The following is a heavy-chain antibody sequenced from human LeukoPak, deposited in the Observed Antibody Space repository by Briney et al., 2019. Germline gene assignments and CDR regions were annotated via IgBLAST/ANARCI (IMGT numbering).Heavy chain of an antibody. CDR1: GFTFSSFA. V-gene: IGHV3-23*01. J-gene: IGHJ4*02. CDR2: ISDSGGYT. D-gene: IGHD2-2*01. CDR3: ARHPEPGYCSSTSCHESYFDY. Sequence: QPGGSLRLSCAASGFTFSSFAMSWVRQAPRKGLEWVSTISDSGGYTYYADSVKGRFTISRDNSKNTLYLQMSSLRAEDTAVYYCARHPEPGYCSSTSCHESYFDYWGQGTLVTVSS.